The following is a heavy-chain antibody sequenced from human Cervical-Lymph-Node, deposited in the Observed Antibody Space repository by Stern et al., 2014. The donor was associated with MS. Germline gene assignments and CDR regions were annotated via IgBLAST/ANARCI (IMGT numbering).Heavy chain of an antibody. J-gene: IGHJ6*02. V-gene: IGHV3-9*01. CDR2: IRWNGGSM. CDR1: GFTFDDFA. CDR3: VKSTGNYFYYTLDV. Sequence: EVQLVESGGGLVQPGRSLRLSCAASGFTFDDFAMHWVRQAPGKGLEWVSGIRWNGGSMGYADAVKGRFTISRDNAKNSLYLQMNSLRADDTALYFCVKSTGNYFYYTLDVWGQGTTVTVSS. D-gene: IGHD2-2*01.